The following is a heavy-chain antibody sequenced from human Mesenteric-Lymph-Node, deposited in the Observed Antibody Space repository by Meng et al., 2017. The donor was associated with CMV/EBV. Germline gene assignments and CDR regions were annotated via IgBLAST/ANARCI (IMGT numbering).Heavy chain of an antibody. V-gene: IGHV4-34*01. D-gene: IGHD2-21*01. Sequence: VYGGSFSGYNWGWIRQPPGKGLEWIGEINHSGSTNYTPSLKSRVTISVDTSKNQFYLKLSSVTAADTAVYYCARGQKGRGGDSYFDYWGQGTLVTVS. CDR3: ARGQKGRGGDSYFDY. CDR2: INHSGST. J-gene: IGHJ4*02. CDR1: GGSFSGYN.